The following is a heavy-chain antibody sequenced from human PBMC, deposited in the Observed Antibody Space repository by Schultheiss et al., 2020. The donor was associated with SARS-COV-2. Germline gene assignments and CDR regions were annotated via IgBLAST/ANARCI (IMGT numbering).Heavy chain of an antibody. CDR1: GFTFSSYE. Sequence: GESLKISCAASGFTFSSYEMNWVRQAPGKGLEWVSYISSSGSTIYYADSVKGRFTISRDNSKNTLYLQMNSLRAEDTAMYYCARDRDGFYYYYGMDVWGQGTTVTVSS. CDR2: ISSSGSTI. V-gene: IGHV3-48*03. CDR3: ARDRDGFYYYYGMDV. D-gene: IGHD5-24*01. J-gene: IGHJ6*02.